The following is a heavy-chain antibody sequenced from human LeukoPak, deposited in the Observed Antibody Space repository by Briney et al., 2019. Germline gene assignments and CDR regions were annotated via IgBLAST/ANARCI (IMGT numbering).Heavy chain of an antibody. CDR3: AREIVGATKVIDY. V-gene: IGHV4-4*02. CDR2: IYHSGST. J-gene: IGHJ4*02. CDR1: GGSISSSNW. D-gene: IGHD1-26*01. Sequence: SGTLSLTCAVSGGSISSSNWWSWVRQPPGKGLEWIGEIYHSGSTNYNPSLKSRVTISVDKSKNQFSLKLSSVTAADTAVYYCAREIVGATKVIDYWGQGTLVTVSS.